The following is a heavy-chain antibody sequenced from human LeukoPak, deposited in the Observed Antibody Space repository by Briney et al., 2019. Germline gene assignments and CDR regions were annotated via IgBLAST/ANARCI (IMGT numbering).Heavy chain of an antibody. J-gene: IGHJ4*02. CDR2: IYSGGST. CDR1: GFTVSSNY. V-gene: IGHV3-53*01. D-gene: IGHD3-3*01. CDR3: ARGRRTIFGVVIIPQGYYFDY. Sequence: GGSLRLSCAASGFTVSSNYISWVRKAPGKGLEWVSVIYSGGSTYYADSVKGRFTISRDNSNNPLYPHMNVLRAEDTAVDYCARGRRTIFGVVIIPQGYYFDYWGQGTLVTVSS.